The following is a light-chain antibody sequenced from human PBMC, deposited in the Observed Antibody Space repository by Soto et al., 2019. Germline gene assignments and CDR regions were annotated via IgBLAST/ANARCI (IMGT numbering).Light chain of an antibody. J-gene: IGLJ3*02. CDR3: SSFTRNNTWV. CDR1: SSDIGGYNY. V-gene: IGLV2-14*01. Sequence: QSALTQPASVSGSPGQSITISCTGTSSDIGGYNYVSWYQQHPGKAPKLMIYDVSNRPSGVSNRFSGSKSGNVASLTISGLQAEDEADYYCSSFTRNNTWVFGGGTKVTVL. CDR2: DVS.